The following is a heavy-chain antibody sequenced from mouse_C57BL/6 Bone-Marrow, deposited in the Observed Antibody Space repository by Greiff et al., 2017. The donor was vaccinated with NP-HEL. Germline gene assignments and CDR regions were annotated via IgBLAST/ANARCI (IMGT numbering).Heavy chain of an antibody. CDR2: IDPSDSYT. CDR1: GYTFTSYW. V-gene: IGHV1-59*01. Sequence: VQLQQPGAELVRPGTSVKLSCKASGYTFTSYWMHWVKQRPGQGLEWIGVIDPSDSYTNYNQKFKGKATLTVDTSSSTAYMQLSSLTSEDSAVYYCARSIWSARDYYFDYWGQGTTLTVSS. CDR3: ARSIWSARDYYFDY. J-gene: IGHJ2*01. D-gene: IGHD1-1*02.